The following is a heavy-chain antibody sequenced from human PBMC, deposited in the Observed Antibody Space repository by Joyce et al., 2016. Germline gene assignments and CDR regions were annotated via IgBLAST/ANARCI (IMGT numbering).Heavy chain of an antibody. CDR3: AREMAAAGRDYFDF. J-gene: IGHJ4*02. V-gene: IGHV1-69*12. Sequence: QVHLVQSGAEVKKPGSSVKVSCKASGATFSTYAITWVRQAPGQGLEWMGGIIPILGTTSYAHKFQGRVTIVADESTTTAYMELSSLTSEDTAIYYCAREMAAAGRDYFDFWGQGTLVTVSS. CDR2: IIPILGTT. D-gene: IGHD6-13*01. CDR1: GATFSTYA.